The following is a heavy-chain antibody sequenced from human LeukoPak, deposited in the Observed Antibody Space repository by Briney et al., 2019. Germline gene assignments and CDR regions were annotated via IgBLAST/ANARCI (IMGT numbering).Heavy chain of an antibody. CDR1: GFTFNSYA. CDR2: ISSNGGST. CDR3: ARAPTVTIYYYYYMDV. D-gene: IGHD4-17*01. Sequence: PGGSLRPSCAASGFTFNSYAMHWVRQAPGKGLEYVSAISSNGGSTYYADSVKGRFTISRDNSKNTLYLQMGSLRAEDMAVYYCARAPTVTIYYYYYMDVWGKGTTVTVSS. V-gene: IGHV3-64*02. J-gene: IGHJ6*03.